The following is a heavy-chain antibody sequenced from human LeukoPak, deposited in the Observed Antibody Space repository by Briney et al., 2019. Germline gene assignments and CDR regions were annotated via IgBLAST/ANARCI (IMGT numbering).Heavy chain of an antibody. CDR1: GGSLSGHY. CDR3: ARFSWGCSTASCYLTN. J-gene: IGHJ4*02. Sequence: SETLSLTCTVGGGSLSGHYWGWIRQPPGKGLELVGNNYYTGPTFYNPSLNSRVTITLDTSRNQFSLRLTTVIAADTAVYYCARFSWGCSTASCYLTNWGQGALVTVSS. CDR2: NYYTGPT. D-gene: IGHD2-2*01. V-gene: IGHV4-59*11.